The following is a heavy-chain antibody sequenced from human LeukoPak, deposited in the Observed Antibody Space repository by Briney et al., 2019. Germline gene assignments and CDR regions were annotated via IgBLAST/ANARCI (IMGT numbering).Heavy chain of an antibody. J-gene: IGHJ4*02. D-gene: IGHD3-22*01. CDR2: IKQDGGEI. Sequence: SGGSLRLSCAASGFTFSSYWMSWVRQAPGKGLEWVTNIKQDGGEIYYVDSVKGRFSISRDDAKNSLYLQMNSLRAEDTAVYYCAREMTPEYYYDSSGYYGYWGQGTLVTVSS. V-gene: IGHV3-7*01. CDR1: GFTFSSYW. CDR3: AREMTPEYYYDSSGYYGY.